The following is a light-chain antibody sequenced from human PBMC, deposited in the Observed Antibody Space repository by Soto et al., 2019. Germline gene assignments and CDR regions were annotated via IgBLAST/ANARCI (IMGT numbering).Light chain of an antibody. CDR2: GIS. V-gene: IGKV3-20*01. CDR1: QSVTSNY. Sequence: IVLTQSPGTLSLSPGERATLFCRASQSVTSNYFAWYQQKPGQAPRLLIYGISDRATGIPDRFSGSGSGTDFTLTISRLEPEDFEVYYCEQYGSSPRTFGQGTKVDIX. J-gene: IGKJ1*01. CDR3: EQYGSSPRT.